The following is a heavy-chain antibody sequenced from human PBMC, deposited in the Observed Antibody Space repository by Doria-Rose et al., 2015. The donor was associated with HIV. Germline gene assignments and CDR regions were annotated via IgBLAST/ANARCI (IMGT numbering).Heavy chain of an antibody. D-gene: IGHD6-13*01. CDR2: IFSDDER. J-gene: IGHJ4*02. Sequence: QITLKECGPVLVKPTETLTLTCTVSGVSLSSPGMGVSWIRQPPGKALEWLANIFSDDERSYKTSLKSRLTISRGISKSQVVLTMTDMDPVDTATYYCARIKSSRWYHKYYFDFWGQGTLVIVSA. CDR1: GVSLSSPGMG. V-gene: IGHV2-26*01. CDR3: ARIKSSRWYHKYYFDF.